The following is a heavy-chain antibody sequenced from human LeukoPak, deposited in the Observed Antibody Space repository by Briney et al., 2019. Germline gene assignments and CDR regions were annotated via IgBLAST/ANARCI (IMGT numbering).Heavy chain of an antibody. CDR3: ARGPYSSGWKFGDAFDI. J-gene: IGHJ3*02. CDR1: GFTFSSYA. V-gene: IGHV3-64*01. Sequence: GGSLRLSCAASGFTFSSYAMHWVRQAPGKGLEYVSAISSNGGSTYYANSVKGRFTISRDNSKNTLYLQMGSLRAEDMAVYYCARGPYSSGWKFGDAFDIWGQGTMVTVSS. CDR2: ISSNGGST. D-gene: IGHD6-19*01.